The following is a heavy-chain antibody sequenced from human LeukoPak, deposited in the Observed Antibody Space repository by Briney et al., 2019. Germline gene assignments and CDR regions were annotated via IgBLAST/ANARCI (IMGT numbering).Heavy chain of an antibody. J-gene: IGHJ4*02. CDR2: ISFDGSNK. CDR1: GFIFSSYA. CDR3: ARDFHYFFDY. V-gene: IGHV3-30-3*01. Sequence: GGSLRLSCAASGFIFSSYAMHWVRQAPGKGLEWVAVISFDGSNKYYADSVKGRFTISRDNSENTLFLQMNSLRAEDTAIYYCARDFHYFFDYCGQGTLVTVSS. D-gene: IGHD3-9*01.